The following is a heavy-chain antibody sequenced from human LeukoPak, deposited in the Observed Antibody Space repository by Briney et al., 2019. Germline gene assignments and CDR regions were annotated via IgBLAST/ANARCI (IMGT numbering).Heavy chain of an antibody. CDR3: ARGSPLPYYYGSGSYYANWFDP. D-gene: IGHD3-10*01. J-gene: IGHJ5*02. CDR1: GGSFSGYY. Sequence: SETLSLTCAVYGGSFSGYYWSWIRQPPGKGLEWIGEISHSGSTNYNPSLKSRVTISVDTSKNQFSLKLSSVTAADTAVYYCARGSPLPYYYGSGSYYANWFDPWGQGTLVTVSS. CDR2: ISHSGST. V-gene: IGHV4-34*01.